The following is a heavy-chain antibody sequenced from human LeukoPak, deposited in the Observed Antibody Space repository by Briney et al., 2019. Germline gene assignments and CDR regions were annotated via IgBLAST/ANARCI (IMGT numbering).Heavy chain of an antibody. CDR1: GGSFSGYY. J-gene: IGHJ4*02. V-gene: IGHV4-34*01. CDR3: ARGSAMLTR. Sequence: SETLSLTCAVYGGSFSGYYWSWIRQPPGKGLEWIGEINHSGSTNYNPSLKSRVTISVDTSKNQFSLKLSSVTVADTAVYYCARGSAMLTRWGQGTLVTVSS. CDR2: INHSGST. D-gene: IGHD5-18*01.